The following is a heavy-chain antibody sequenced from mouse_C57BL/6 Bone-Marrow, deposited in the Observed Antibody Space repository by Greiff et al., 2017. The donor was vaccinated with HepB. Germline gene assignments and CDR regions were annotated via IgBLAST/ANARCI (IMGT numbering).Heavy chain of an antibody. D-gene: IGHD1-1*01. CDR2: IDPENGDT. CDR1: GFNIKDDY. CDR3: TTWGGRDAMDY. J-gene: IGHJ4*01. Sequence: VQLQQPGAELVKPGASVKLSCTASGFNIKDDYMHWVKQRPEQGLEWIGWIDPENGDTEYASKFQGKATITADTSSNTAYLQLSSLTSEDTAVYYCTTWGGRDAMDYWGQGTSVTVSS. V-gene: IGHV14-4*01.